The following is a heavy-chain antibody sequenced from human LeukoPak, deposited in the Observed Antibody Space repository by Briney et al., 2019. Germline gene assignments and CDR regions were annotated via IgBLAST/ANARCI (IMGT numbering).Heavy chain of an antibody. CDR3: ARRAGSSCNDY. CDR1: GGTFSSYA. J-gene: IGHJ4*02. D-gene: IGHD6-13*01. V-gene: IGHV1-69*13. Sequence: SVKVSCKASGGTFSSYAISWVRQAPGQGLEWMGGIIPIFGTANYAQKFQGRVTITADESTGTAYMELSSLRSDDTAVYYCARRAGSSCNDYWGQGTLVTVSS. CDR2: IIPIFGTA.